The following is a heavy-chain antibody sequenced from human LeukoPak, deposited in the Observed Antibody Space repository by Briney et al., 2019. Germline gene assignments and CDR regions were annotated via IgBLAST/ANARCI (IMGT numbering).Heavy chain of an antibody. J-gene: IGHJ3*02. Sequence: GASVKVSCKASGYTFISFHMHWVRQAPGQGLEWTGILNPGDGYTNCAQKFQDRVTITRDTSTSTVYMEMSSLRSEDTAVYYCAKDRGGSYTFDMWGQGTMVTVSS. CDR3: AKDRGGSYTFDM. D-gene: IGHD3-16*01. CDR2: LNPGDGYT. CDR1: GYTFISFH. V-gene: IGHV1-46*01.